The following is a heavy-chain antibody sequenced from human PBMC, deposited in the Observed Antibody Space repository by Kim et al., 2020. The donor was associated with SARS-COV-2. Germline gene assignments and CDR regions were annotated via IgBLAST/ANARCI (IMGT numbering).Heavy chain of an antibody. J-gene: IGHJ3*02. CDR1: GDSVSSNSAA. Sequence: SQTLSLTCAISGDSVSSNSAAWNWIRQSPSRGLEWLGRTYYRSKWYNDYAVSVKSRITINPDTSKNQFSLQLNSVTPEDTAVYYCAREGGGLVEYYYDSSGYPDAFDIWGQGTMVTVSS. V-gene: IGHV6-1*01. CDR2: TYYRSKWYN. CDR3: AREGGGLVEYYYDSSGYPDAFDI. D-gene: IGHD3-22*01.